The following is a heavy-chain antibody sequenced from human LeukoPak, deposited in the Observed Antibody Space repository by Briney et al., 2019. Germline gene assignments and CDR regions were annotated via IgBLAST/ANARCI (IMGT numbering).Heavy chain of an antibody. CDR2: MYYSGRT. V-gene: IGHV4-59*01. Sequence: PSETLSLTCTVSGGAIGSYYWSWIRQPPGKGLEWIGYMYYSGRTNYNPSLKSRVTISVDTSKNQFSLKLSSVTAADTAVYYCARELLNAPTPGAYWGQGILVTVS. J-gene: IGHJ4*02. CDR1: GGAIGSYY. D-gene: IGHD2-21*01. CDR3: ARELLNAPTPGAY.